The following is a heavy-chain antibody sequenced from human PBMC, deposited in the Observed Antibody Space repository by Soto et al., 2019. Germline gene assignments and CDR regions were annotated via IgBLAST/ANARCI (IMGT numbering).Heavy chain of an antibody. D-gene: IGHD1-26*01. V-gene: IGHV3-23*01. J-gene: IGHJ3*02. CDR2: IVGSGGTT. CDR3: AKARSGSFHYSYAFDI. Sequence: PGGSLRLSCAASGFTFGIYAMSWFRQAPGKGLQWVSTIVGSGGTTYYADSVKGRFTISRDNSKNTLYLQMDSLRGEDTAVYYCAKARSGSFHYSYAFDIWGQGTVVTVSS. CDR1: GFTFGIYA.